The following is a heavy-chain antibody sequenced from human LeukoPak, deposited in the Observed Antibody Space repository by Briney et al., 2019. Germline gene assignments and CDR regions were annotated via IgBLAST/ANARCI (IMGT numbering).Heavy chain of an antibody. D-gene: IGHD2/OR15-2a*01. V-gene: IGHV3-53*01. J-gene: IGHJ6*03. CDR2: IYGGST. CDR1: GFTVSDNY. Sequence: GGPLRLSCAASGFTVSDNYMTWVRQAPGKGLEWVSIIYGGSTYYADSVKGRFTISRDNSKNTVYLQMNSLRAEDTAVYYCARDFEGVHRTTNSYTYYYYMDVWGKGTTVIVSS. CDR3: ARDFEGVHRTTNSYTYYYYMDV.